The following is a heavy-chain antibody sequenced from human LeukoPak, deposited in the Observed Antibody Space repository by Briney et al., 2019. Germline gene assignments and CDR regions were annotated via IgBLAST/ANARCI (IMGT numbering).Heavy chain of an antibody. D-gene: IGHD7-27*01. Sequence: SGTLSLTSTVSGGSISSYNWSWIRQPPGKGQEWIGYIYYSGSTNYNPSLKSRVTISVDTSKNQFSLKLSSVTAADTAVYYCARLGTVGMDVWGQGTTVTVSS. V-gene: IGHV4-59*08. CDR2: IYYSGST. CDR3: ARLGTVGMDV. CDR1: GGSISSYN. J-gene: IGHJ6*02.